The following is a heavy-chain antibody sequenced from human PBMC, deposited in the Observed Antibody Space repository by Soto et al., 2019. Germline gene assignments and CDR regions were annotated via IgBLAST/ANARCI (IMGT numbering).Heavy chain of an antibody. Sequence: EVQLVESGGGLVKPGGSLRLSCAASGFTFSSYSMNWVRQAPGKGLEWVSSISSSSSYIYYVDSVKGRFTISRDNAKNSLYLQRNSLRAEDTAVYYCARVYDFWSGYYCYWGQGTLVTVSS. V-gene: IGHV3-21*01. CDR2: ISSSSSYI. D-gene: IGHD3-3*01. CDR1: GFTFSSYS. CDR3: ARVYDFWSGYYCY. J-gene: IGHJ4*02.